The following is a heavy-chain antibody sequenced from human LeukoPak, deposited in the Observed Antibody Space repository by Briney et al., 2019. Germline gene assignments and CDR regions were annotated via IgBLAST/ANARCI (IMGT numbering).Heavy chain of an antibody. Sequence: PSETLSLTCTVSGGSVGSYYWSWIRRPPGQGLEWIGYIYHSGSTYYNPSLKSRVTISLETSKNQLSLRLSSVTAADTAVYYCVRQSRDGYNHYFDYWGQGTLVTVSS. CDR2: IYHSGST. D-gene: IGHD5-24*01. CDR3: VRQSRDGYNHYFDY. V-gene: IGHV4-59*08. J-gene: IGHJ4*02. CDR1: GGSVGSYY.